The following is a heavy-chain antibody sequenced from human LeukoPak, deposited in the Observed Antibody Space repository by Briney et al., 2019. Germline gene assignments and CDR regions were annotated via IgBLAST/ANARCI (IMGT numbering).Heavy chain of an antibody. CDR3: ARAPRRPYGSGPYFDY. CDR1: GGSISSSSYY. V-gene: IGHV4-39*07. J-gene: IGHJ4*02. CDR2: IYYSGST. Sequence: PSETLSLTCTVSGGSISSSSYYWGWIRQPPGKGLEWIGSIYYSGSTYYNPSLKSRVTISVDTSKNQFSLNLSSVTAADTAVYSCARAPRRPYGSGPYFDYWGQGTLVTVSS. D-gene: IGHD3-10*01.